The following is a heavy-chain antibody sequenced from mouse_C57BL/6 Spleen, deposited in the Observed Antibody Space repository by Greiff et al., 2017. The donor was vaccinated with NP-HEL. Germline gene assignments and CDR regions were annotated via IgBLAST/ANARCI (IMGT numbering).Heavy chain of an antibody. V-gene: IGHV14-1*01. Sequence: EVQLQQSGAELVRPGASVKLSCTASGFNIKDYYMHWVKQRPEQGLEWIGRIDPEDGGTEYAPKFQGKATMTADTSSNTAYLQLSSLTSEDTAVYYCTTDSTGTRFDYWGQGTTLTVSS. CDR1: GFNIKDYY. J-gene: IGHJ2*01. CDR3: TTDSTGTRFDY. D-gene: IGHD4-1*02. CDR2: IDPEDGGT.